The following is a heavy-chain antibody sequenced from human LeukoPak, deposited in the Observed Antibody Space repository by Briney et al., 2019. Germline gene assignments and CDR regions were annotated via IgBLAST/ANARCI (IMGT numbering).Heavy chain of an antibody. CDR2: ISYDGSNK. D-gene: IGHD6-19*01. Sequence: GGSLRLSCAASGFTFSSYAMHWVRQAPGKGLEWVAVISYDGSNKYYADSVKGRFTISRDNSKNTLYLQMNSLRAEDTAVYYCARSYSWLAPFDYWGQGTLVTVS. V-gene: IGHV3-30*04. CDR1: GFTFSSYA. CDR3: ARSYSWLAPFDY. J-gene: IGHJ4*02.